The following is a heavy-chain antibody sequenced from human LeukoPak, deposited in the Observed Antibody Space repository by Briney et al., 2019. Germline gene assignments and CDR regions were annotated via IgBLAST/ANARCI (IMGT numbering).Heavy chain of an antibody. D-gene: IGHD3-22*01. J-gene: IGHJ3*02. V-gene: IGHV3-48*03. CDR2: ISSSGSTI. Sequence: GGSLRLSCAASGFTFSSYEMNWVRQAPGKGLEWVSYISSSGSTIYYADSVKGRFTISRDNAKNSLYLQMNSLRAEDTAVYYCARVISYYYDSSGYYFLGDAFDIWGQGTMVTVSS. CDR1: GFTFSSYE. CDR3: ARVISYYYDSSGYYFLGDAFDI.